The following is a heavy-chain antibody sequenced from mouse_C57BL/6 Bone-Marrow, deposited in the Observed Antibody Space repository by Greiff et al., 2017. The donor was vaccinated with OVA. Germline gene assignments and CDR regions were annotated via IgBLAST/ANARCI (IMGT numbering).Heavy chain of an antibody. J-gene: IGHJ3*01. CDR2: IHPNSGST. Sequence: VQLQQSGAELVKPGASVKLSCKASGYTFTSYWMHWVKQRPGQGLEWIGMIHPNSGSTNYNEKFKSKATLTVDKSSSTAYMQLSSLTSEDSAVYYCARSGGLRRRGTWFAYWGQGTLVTVSA. CDR1: GYTFTSYW. CDR3: ARSGGLRRRGTWFAY. V-gene: IGHV1-64*01. D-gene: IGHD2-2*01.